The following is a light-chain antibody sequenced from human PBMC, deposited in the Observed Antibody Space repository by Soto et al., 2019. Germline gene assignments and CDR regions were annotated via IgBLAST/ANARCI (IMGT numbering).Light chain of an antibody. CDR1: SSDVGAYIY. J-gene: IGLJ1*01. V-gene: IGLV2-11*01. Sequence: QSVLTQPRSVSGSPGQSVTFSCTGTSSDVGAYIYVSWYQQHPGKAPKLIIYDVIKRPSGVPDRFSGSKSGNTASLTISGLQAEDEDDYYCCSYAGSYTHVFGTGTKATVL. CDR2: DVI. CDR3: CSYAGSYTHV.